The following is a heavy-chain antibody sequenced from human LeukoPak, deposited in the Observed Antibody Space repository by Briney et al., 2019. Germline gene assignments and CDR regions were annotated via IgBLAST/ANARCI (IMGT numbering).Heavy chain of an antibody. J-gene: IGHJ6*03. CDR2: ISAYNGNT. CDR1: GYTFTSYG. V-gene: IGHV1-18*01. Sequence: ASVKVSCKASGYTFTSYGISWVRQAPGQGLEWMGWISAYNGNTNYAQKFQGRVTITADESTSTAYMELSSLRSEDTAVYYCASLTYCSSTSCYRFDYYYMDVWGKGTTVTVSS. D-gene: IGHD2-2*01. CDR3: ASLTYCSSTSCYRFDYYYMDV.